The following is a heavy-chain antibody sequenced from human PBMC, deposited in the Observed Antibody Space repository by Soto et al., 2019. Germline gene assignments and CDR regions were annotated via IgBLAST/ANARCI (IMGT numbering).Heavy chain of an antibody. CDR1: AFTLSSYW. J-gene: IGHJ3*02. V-gene: IGHV3-7*01. CDR2: IKPDGSEK. D-gene: IGHD2-2*01. CDR3: ARDYAFGFDI. Sequence: EVQLVESGGGLVQPGGSLRLSCEASAFTLSSYWMSWVRQAPGKGLEWVANIKPDGSEKYYVDSVKGRFTISRDNTKSSLYLQMSTLRPEDTAIYYCARDYAFGFDIWGQGTLVTVSS.